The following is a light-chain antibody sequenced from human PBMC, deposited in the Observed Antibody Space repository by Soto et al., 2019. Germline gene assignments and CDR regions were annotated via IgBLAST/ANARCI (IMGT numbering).Light chain of an antibody. CDR2: EVS. Sequence: QSVLTQPASVSGSPGQSTTISCTGTSRDVGSYNYVSWYQQHPGKAPKLMIYEVSDRPSGISSRFSGSKSGNTASLTISGLQTEDEADYYCSSYTSSSTLFGTGTKVTVL. V-gene: IGLV2-14*01. J-gene: IGLJ1*01. CDR1: SRDVGSYNY. CDR3: SSYTSSSTL.